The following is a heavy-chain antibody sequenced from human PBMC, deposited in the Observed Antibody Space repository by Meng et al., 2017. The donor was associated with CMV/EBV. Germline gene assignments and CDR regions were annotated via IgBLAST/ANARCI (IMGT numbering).Heavy chain of an antibody. V-gene: IGHV3-21*01. CDR3: ARGPRAGGVVPLWGALWFDP. J-gene: IGHJ5*02. CDR2: ISPSGTYI. D-gene: IGHD2-2*01. Sequence: GGSLRLSCAASGFTFSSYNTNWVRQAPGKGLEWVSSISPSGTYIYYADSVKGRFTISRDNAKISLYLQMNSLRAEDTAVYYCARGPRAGGVVPLWGALWFDPWGQGTLVTVSS. CDR1: GFTFSSYN.